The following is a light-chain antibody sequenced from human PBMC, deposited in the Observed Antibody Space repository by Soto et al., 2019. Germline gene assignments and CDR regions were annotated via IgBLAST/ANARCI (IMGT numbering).Light chain of an antibody. CDR2: DAS. Sequence: EIVMMQSPAALSLSPGERATLSCRASQSVTSYLAWYQQKPGQAPRLLIYDASNRATGIPARFSGSGSGTDFTLTISRLEPEDFAVYYCQQFGNSRYTFGQGTKVDIK. CDR1: QSVTSY. V-gene: IGKV3-11*01. CDR3: QQFGNSRYT. J-gene: IGKJ2*01.